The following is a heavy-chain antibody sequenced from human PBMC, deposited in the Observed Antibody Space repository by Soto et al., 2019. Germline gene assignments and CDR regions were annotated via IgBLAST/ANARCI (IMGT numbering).Heavy chain of an antibody. CDR3: TGGDWGGDY. J-gene: IGHJ4*02. CDR2: ISSSSSTI. CDR1: GFTFGSYG. D-gene: IGHD7-27*01. Sequence: EVQLVESGGGLVQPGGSLRLSCAASGFTFGSYGMNWVRQAPGKGLEWVSYISSSSSTIYYADSVKGRFTISRENAKNSLYLQMDSLREEDTAVYFCTGGDWGGDYWGQGTLVTVSS. V-gene: IGHV3-48*02.